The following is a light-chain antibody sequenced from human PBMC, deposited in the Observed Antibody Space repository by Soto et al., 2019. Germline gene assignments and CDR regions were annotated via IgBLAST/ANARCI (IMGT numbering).Light chain of an antibody. CDR3: QHYNSYSEA. CDR2: KAS. V-gene: IGKV1-5*03. Sequence: ITMTKSPSTLSGTIGDRVTITCRASQTISSWLAWYQQKPGKAPKLIIYKASTLKSGVPSMFSGSGSGTEFTLTISSLQPDDFATYYCQHYNSYSEAFGQGTKVDI. CDR1: QTISSW. J-gene: IGKJ1*01.